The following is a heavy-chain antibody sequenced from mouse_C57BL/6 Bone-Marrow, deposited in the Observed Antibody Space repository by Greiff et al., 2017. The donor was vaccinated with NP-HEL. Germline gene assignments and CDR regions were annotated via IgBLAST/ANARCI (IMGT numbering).Heavy chain of an antibody. D-gene: IGHD2-1*01. J-gene: IGHJ3*01. CDR2: ISDGGSYT. CDR1: GFTFSSYA. V-gene: IGHV5-4*03. CDR3: ARIYPQSWFAY. Sequence: EVKLVESGGGLVKPGGSLKLSCAASGFTFSSYAMSWVRQTPEQRLEWVATISDGGSYTYYPDNVKGRFTISRDNAKNNLYLQMSHLKSEDTAMYYCARIYPQSWFAYWGQGTLVTVSA.